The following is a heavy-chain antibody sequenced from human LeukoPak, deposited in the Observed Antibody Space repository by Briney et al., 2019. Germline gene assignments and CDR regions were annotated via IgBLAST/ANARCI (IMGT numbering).Heavy chain of an antibody. Sequence: GGSLRLSCAASGFTFSSYWMSWVRQAPGKGLEWVSFTRYDGRDEYYADSVKGRFTISRDNSKNTLYLQMNSLRAEDTAVYYCASGLVVPALDYWGQGTLVTVSS. CDR3: ASGLVVPALDY. V-gene: IGHV3-30*02. CDR1: GFTFSSYW. CDR2: TRYDGRDE. D-gene: IGHD2-2*01. J-gene: IGHJ4*02.